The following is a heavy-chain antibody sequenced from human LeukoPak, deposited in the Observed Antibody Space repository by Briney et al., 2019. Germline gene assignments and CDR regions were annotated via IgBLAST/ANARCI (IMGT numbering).Heavy chain of an antibody. Sequence: GGSLRLSCTASGFIFRDHAMSWFRQAPGKGLEWVGFIRTKTYSQTTEYAAPVKGRFTISRDDSTSIAYHQMNSLKTEDTAVYYCSRNSGTLTGYPFDIWGQGTMVTVSS. CDR3: SRNSGTLTGYPFDI. D-gene: IGHD5-12*01. CDR1: GFIFRDHA. V-gene: IGHV3-49*03. CDR2: IRTKTYSQTT. J-gene: IGHJ3*02.